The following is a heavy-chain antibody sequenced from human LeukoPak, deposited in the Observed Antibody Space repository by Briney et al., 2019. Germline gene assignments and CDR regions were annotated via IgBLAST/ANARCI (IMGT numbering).Heavy chain of an antibody. CDR1: GGSFSGYY. V-gene: IGHV4-34*01. CDR2: INHSGST. CDR3: ARVPTFRYCSSTSCCTGRPNYYYYHYGMDV. J-gene: IGHJ6*02. D-gene: IGHD2-2*02. Sequence: PSETLSLTCAVYGGSFSGYYWSWIRQPPGKGLEWIGEINHSGSTNYNPSLKSRVTISVDTSKNQFSLKLSSVTAADTAVYYCARVPTFRYCSSTSCCTGRPNYYYYHYGMDVWGQGTTVTVSS.